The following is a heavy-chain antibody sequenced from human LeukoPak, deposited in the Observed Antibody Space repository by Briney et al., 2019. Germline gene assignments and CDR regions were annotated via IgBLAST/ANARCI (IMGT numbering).Heavy chain of an antibody. CDR1: SYY. CDR2: IYYSGST. Sequence: SYYRWSPHQYQKKGLEWIGSIYYSGSTYYNPSLKSRVTISVDTSKNQFSLKLSSVTAADTAVYYCARDTYYDFWSGYPEPLDYWGQGTLVTVSS. CDR3: ARDTYYDFWSGYPEPLDY. J-gene: IGHJ4*02. D-gene: IGHD3-3*01. V-gene: IGHV4-39*02.